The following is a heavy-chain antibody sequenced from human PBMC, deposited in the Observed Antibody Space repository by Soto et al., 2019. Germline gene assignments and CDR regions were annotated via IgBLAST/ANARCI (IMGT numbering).Heavy chain of an antibody. CDR1: GGSISSYY. D-gene: IGHD1-26*01. Sequence: SETLSLTCTVSGGSISSYYWSWIRQPPGKGLEWIGYIYYSGSTNYNPSLKSRVTISVDTSKNQFSLKLSSVTAADTAVYYCARLVGATPPPAYYFDYWGQGALVTVSS. V-gene: IGHV4-59*01. J-gene: IGHJ4*02. CDR3: ARLVGATPPPAYYFDY. CDR2: IYYSGST.